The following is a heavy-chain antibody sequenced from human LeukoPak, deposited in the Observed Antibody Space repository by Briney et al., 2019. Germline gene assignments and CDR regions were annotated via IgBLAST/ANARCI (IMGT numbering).Heavy chain of an antibody. CDR3: ARGPLRYCSSTSCYASGWYNY. CDR1: GYSISSGYY. V-gene: IGHV4-38-2*02. CDR2: IYHSGST. J-gene: IGHJ4*02. Sequence: PSETLSLTCTVSGYSISSGYYWGWIRQPPGKGLEWIGSIYHSGSTYYNPSLKSRVTISVDTSKNQFSLKLSSVTAADTAVYYCARGPLRYCSSTSCYASGWYNYWGQGTLVTVSS. D-gene: IGHD2-2*01.